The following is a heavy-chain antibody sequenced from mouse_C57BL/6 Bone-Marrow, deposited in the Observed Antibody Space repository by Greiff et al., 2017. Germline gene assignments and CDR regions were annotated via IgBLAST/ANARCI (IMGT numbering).Heavy chain of an antibody. CDR2: ISSGSSAI. Sequence: EVMLVESGGGLVQPGGSRKLSCAASGFTFSSFGMHWVRQAPEKGLEWVAYISSGSSAIYYADTLKGRFTISRDNPRNTLFLQMTSLRSDDTAMYYCARDLLGNAMDYWGQGTSVTVSS. CDR3: ARDLLGNAMDY. J-gene: IGHJ4*01. D-gene: IGHD2-10*01. CDR1: GFTFSSFG. V-gene: IGHV5-17*02.